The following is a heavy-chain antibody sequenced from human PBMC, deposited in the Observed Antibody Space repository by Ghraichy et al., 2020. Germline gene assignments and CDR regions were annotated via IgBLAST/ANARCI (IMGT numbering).Heavy chain of an antibody. Sequence: SETLSLTCAVYGGSFSGYYWSWIRQPPGKGLEWIGEINHSGSTNYNPSLKSRVTISVDTSKNQFSLKLSSVTAADTAVYYCARLPRGVYYYGSGRHDYFDDWGQGTLVTVSS. J-gene: IGHJ4*02. D-gene: IGHD3-10*01. CDR3: ARLPRGVYYYGSGRHDYFDD. V-gene: IGHV4-34*01. CDR1: GGSFSGYY. CDR2: INHSGST.